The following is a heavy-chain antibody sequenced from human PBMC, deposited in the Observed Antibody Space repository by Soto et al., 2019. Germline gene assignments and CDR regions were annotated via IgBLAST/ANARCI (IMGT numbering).Heavy chain of an antibody. CDR3: ARAFGIAAAGPLYYYYGMDV. Sequence: GASVKVSCKASGYTFTSYYMHWVRQAPGQGLEWMGIINPSGGSTSYAQKFQGRVTMTRDTSTSTVYMELSSLRSEDTAVYYCARAFGIAAAGPLYYYYGMDVWGQGTTVTVSS. D-gene: IGHD6-13*01. CDR1: GYTFTSYY. V-gene: IGHV1-46*01. CDR2: INPSGGST. J-gene: IGHJ6*02.